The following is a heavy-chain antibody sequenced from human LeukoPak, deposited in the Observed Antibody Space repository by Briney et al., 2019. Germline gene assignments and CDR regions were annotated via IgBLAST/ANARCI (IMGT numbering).Heavy chain of an antibody. Sequence: GGSLRLSCAASGFTFSSYSMNWVRQAPGKGLEWVSSISSSSSYIYYADSVKGRFTISRDNAKNSLYLQMNSLRAEDTAVYYCVRALRIAVAEFDYWGQGTLVTVSS. CDR2: ISSSSSYI. D-gene: IGHD6-19*01. CDR3: VRALRIAVAEFDY. J-gene: IGHJ4*02. V-gene: IGHV3-21*01. CDR1: GFTFSSYS.